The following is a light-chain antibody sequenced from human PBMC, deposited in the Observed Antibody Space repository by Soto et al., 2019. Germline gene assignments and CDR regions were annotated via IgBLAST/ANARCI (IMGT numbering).Light chain of an antibody. Sequence: DIQMTQSPSTLSASVGDRVTITCRASQSISYWLAWYQQKPGKAPKLLIYKASRLEGGVPSRFSGSGSGTEFTLTISSLQPDDFATYYCQQYNNYSPLTFGPGTKVDIK. CDR2: KAS. J-gene: IGKJ3*01. V-gene: IGKV1-5*03. CDR1: QSISYW. CDR3: QQYNNYSPLT.